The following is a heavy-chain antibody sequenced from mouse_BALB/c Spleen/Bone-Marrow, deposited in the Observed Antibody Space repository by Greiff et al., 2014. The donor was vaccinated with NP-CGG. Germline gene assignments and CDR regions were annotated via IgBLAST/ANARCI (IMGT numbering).Heavy chain of an antibody. CDR1: GFNIKDTF. J-gene: IGHJ3*01. D-gene: IGHD2-3*01. CDR3: AHDAPFTY. Sequence: EVQRVESGADLVKPGASVKLSCTTSGFNIKDTFMHWVKQRPEQGLEWIGRIDPASGNTKYDPKFQGKATITADTSSNKVSLQLSGLTSEDTAVYYCAHDAPFTYWGQGTLVTVFA. CDR2: IDPASGNT. V-gene: IGHV14-3*02.